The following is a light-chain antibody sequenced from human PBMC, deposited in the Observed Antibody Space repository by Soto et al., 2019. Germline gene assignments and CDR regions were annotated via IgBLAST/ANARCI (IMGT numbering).Light chain of an antibody. CDR1: SSDVGGYNY. J-gene: IGLJ1*01. Sequence: QSVLTQPPSASGSPGQSVTISCTGTSSDVGGYNYVSWYQQHPGKAPKLMIYEVSKRPPGVPDRFSGSKSGNTASLTVSGLQAEDEADYYCSSYAGSNNRYVFGTGTKLTVL. V-gene: IGLV2-8*01. CDR2: EVS. CDR3: SSYAGSNNRYV.